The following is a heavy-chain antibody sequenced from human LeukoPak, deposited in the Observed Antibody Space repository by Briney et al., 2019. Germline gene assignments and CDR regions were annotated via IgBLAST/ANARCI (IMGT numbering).Heavy chain of an antibody. CDR1: GYTLTELS. Sequence: ASVKVSCKVSGYTLTELSMHWVRQAPGKGLEWMGGFDPEDGETVYAQKFQGRVTMTEDTSTDTAYMELSSLRSEDTAVYYCATDFITGKTSFDYWGQGTLVTVSS. V-gene: IGHV1-24*01. D-gene: IGHD3-22*01. CDR2: FDPEDGET. J-gene: IGHJ4*02. CDR3: ATDFITGKTSFDY.